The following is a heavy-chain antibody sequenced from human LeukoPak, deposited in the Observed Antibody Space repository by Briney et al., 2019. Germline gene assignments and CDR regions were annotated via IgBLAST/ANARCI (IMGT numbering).Heavy chain of an antibody. Sequence: GASVKVSCKASGYTFTSYDINWVRQAIGQGLEWMGWMNPNSGNTGYAQKFQGRVTITRNTSISTAYMELSSLRSEDTAVYYCAREYVYYYMDVWGKGTTVTVSS. CDR1: GYTFTSYD. J-gene: IGHJ6*03. V-gene: IGHV1-8*03. D-gene: IGHD2-2*01. CDR3: AREYVYYYMDV. CDR2: MNPNSGNT.